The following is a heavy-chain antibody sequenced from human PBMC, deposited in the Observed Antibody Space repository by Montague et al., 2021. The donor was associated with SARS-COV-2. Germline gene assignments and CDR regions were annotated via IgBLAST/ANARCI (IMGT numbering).Heavy chain of an antibody. D-gene: IGHD5-18*01. V-gene: IGHV4-34*01. J-gene: IGHJ4*02. CDR3: VIQLWLRGYFDY. CDR1: GGSFSGYY. CDR2: INHSGST. Sequence: SETLSLTCAVYGGSFSGYYWSWIRQPPGKGLEWIGEINHSGSTNYNPSLKSRVTISVDTSKNQFSLKLSSVTAADTAVYYCVIQLWLRGYFDYWGQGTLVTVSS.